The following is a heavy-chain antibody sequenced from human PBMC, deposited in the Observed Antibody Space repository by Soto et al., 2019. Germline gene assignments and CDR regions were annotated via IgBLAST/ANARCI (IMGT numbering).Heavy chain of an antibody. D-gene: IGHD3-22*01. V-gene: IGHV3-15*01. Sequence: PGGSLILSCAASGFTFSNAWMSWVRQAPGKGLEWVGRIKSKTDGGTTDYAAPVKGRFTISRDDSKNTLYLQMNSLKTEDTAVYYCTTLWYYYDSSGLYRYWGQGTLVTVSS. CDR3: TTLWYYYDSSGLYRY. CDR2: IKSKTDGGTT. J-gene: IGHJ4*02. CDR1: GFTFSNAW.